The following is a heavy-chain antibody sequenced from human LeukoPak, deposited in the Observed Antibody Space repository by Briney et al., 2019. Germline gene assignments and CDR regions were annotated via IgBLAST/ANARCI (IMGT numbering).Heavy chain of an antibody. J-gene: IGHJ5*02. CDR2: IYHSGST. Sequence: SETLSLTCAVSGGSISSSNWWSWVRQPPGKGLEWIGEIYHSGSTNYNPSLKSRVTISVDKSKNQFSLKLSSVTAADTAVYYCARDRRVDTAMTLYNWFDPRGQGTLVTVSS. V-gene: IGHV4-4*02. D-gene: IGHD5-18*01. CDR1: GGSISSSNW. CDR3: ARDRRVDTAMTLYNWFDP.